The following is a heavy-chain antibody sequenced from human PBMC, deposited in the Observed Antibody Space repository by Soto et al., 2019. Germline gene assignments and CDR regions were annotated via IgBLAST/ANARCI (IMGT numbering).Heavy chain of an antibody. V-gene: IGHV4-34*01. D-gene: IGHD3-16*01. Sequence: QVQLQQWGAGLLKPSETLSLTCAVYGGSFSGYYWSWIRQPPGKGLEWIGEINHSGSTNYNPSLRSRVTISVDRSKNQFSLKLSSVTAADTAVYYCARGEAGIMITFGGVMVAFDIWGQGTMVTVSS. CDR2: INHSGST. CDR1: GGSFSGYY. CDR3: ARGEAGIMITFGGVMVAFDI. J-gene: IGHJ3*02.